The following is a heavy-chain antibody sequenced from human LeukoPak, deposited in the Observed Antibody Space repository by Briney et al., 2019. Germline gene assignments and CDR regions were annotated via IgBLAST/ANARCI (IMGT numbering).Heavy chain of an antibody. J-gene: IGHJ4*02. CDR1: GYTFTGYY. Sequence: GASVKVSCKASGYTFTGYYMHWVRQAPGQGLEWMGWINPNSGGTNYAQKFQGRVTMTRDTSISTAYMELSRLRSDDTAVYYCARVLPQLWLRVYFDYWGQGTLVTVSS. V-gene: IGHV1-2*02. D-gene: IGHD5-18*01. CDR3: ARVLPQLWLRVYFDY. CDR2: INPNSGGT.